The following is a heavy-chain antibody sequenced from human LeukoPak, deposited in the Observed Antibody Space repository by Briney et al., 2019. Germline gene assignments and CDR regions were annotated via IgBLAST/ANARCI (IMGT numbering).Heavy chain of an antibody. CDR1: GYTLTELS. CDR3: ATAVKRKLWLGELPKFDY. D-gene: IGHD3-10*01. J-gene: IGHJ4*02. CDR2: FDPEDGET. Sequence: ASVKVSCKVSGYTLTELSMHWVRQAPGKGLEWMGGFDPEDGETIYAQKFQGRVTMTEDTSTDTAYMELSSLRSEDTAVYYCATAVKRKLWLGELPKFDYWGQGTLVTVSS. V-gene: IGHV1-24*01.